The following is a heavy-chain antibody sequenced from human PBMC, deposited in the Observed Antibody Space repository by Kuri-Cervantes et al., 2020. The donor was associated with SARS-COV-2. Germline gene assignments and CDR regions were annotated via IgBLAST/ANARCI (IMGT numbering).Heavy chain of an antibody. CDR1: GFTFSSYA. CDR3: AKDRSTVTTAIGIFDY. J-gene: IGHJ4*02. D-gene: IGHD4-17*01. Sequence: GESLKISCAASGFTFSSYAMHWVRQAPGKGLEYVSAISSNGGSTYYADSVKGRFTISRDNSKNTLYLQMNSLRAEDTAVYYCAKDRSTVTTAIGIFDYWGQGTLVTVSS. CDR2: ISSNGGST. V-gene: IGHV3-64*04.